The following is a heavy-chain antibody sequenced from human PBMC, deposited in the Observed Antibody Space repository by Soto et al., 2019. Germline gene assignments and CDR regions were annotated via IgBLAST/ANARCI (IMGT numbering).Heavy chain of an antibody. CDR2: ISHDGSNK. CDR1: GFTFSSYG. Sequence: GGSLRLSCAASGFTFSSYGMHWVRQAPGKGLEWVAVISHDGSNKYYADSVKGRFTISRDNSKNTLYLQMNSLRAEDTAVYYCAKVENSNYGMDVWGQGTTVTVS. D-gene: IGHD1-1*01. J-gene: IGHJ6*02. V-gene: IGHV3-30*18. CDR3: AKVENSNYGMDV.